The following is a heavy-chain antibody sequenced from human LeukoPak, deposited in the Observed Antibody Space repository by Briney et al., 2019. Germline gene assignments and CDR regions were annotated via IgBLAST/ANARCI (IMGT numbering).Heavy chain of an antibody. Sequence: GGSLRLSCAASGFTFSSYGMHWVRQAPCKGLEWVAFIRYDGSNKYYADSVKGRFTISRDNSKNTLYLQMNSLRAEDTAVYYCAKGAHDYSKEVVDPIWGQGTLVTVSS. CDR2: IRYDGSNK. CDR3: AKGAHDYSKEVVDPI. D-gene: IGHD4-11*01. CDR1: GFTFSSYG. J-gene: IGHJ4*02. V-gene: IGHV3-30*02.